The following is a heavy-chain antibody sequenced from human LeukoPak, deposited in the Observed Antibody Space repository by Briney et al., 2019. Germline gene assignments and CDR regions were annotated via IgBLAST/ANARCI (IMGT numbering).Heavy chain of an antibody. CDR3: ARGEYYYDGSGALNY. V-gene: IGHV3-30*04. Sequence: GGSLRLSCAASGFTFSNYMMHWVRQAPGKGLDWVAVILEDGSSQYYADSVKGRFTISRDNAKNSLYLQMNSLRAEDTALYYCARGEYYYDGSGALNYWGQGTLVTVSS. CDR2: ILEDGSSQ. CDR1: GFTFSNYM. J-gene: IGHJ4*02. D-gene: IGHD3-22*01.